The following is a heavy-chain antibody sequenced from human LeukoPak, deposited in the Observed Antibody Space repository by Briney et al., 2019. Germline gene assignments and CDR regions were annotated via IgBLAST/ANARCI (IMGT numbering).Heavy chain of an antibody. Sequence: SQTLSLTCTVSGGSISSGGYYWNWIRQPPGKGLEWIGYIYHSGSTYYNPSLKSRVTISVDRSKNQFSLKLSSVTAADTAVYYCAGESIAAIGVGDYWGQGTLVTVSS. CDR3: AGESIAAIGVGDY. J-gene: IGHJ4*02. V-gene: IGHV4-30-2*01. CDR1: GGSISSGGYY. D-gene: IGHD6-6*01. CDR2: IYHSGST.